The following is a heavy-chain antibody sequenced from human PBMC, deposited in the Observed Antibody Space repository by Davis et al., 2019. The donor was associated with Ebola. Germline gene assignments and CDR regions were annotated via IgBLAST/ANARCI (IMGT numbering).Heavy chain of an antibody. V-gene: IGHV3-30*04. J-gene: IGHJ4*02. D-gene: IGHD6-19*01. CDR1: GFTFSSYA. Sequence: PGGSLRLSCAASGFTFSSYAMHWVRQAPGKGLEWVAVISYDGSNKYYADSVKGRFTISRDNSKNSLYLQMNSLRAEDTAVYYCARAGGYSSGLDYWGQGTLVTVSS. CDR2: ISYDGSNK. CDR3: ARAGGYSSGLDY.